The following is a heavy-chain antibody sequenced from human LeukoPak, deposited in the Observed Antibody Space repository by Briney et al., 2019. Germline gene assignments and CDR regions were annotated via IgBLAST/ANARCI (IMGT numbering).Heavy chain of an antibody. Sequence: SETLSLTCTVSGGSISSGDYYWCWIRQPPGKGLEWIGYIYYSGSTYYNPSLKSRVTISVDTSKNQFSLKLSSVTAADTAVYYCARAAVESYFDWLSTTRYYFDYWGQGTLVTVSS. CDR2: IYYSGST. D-gene: IGHD3-9*01. CDR1: GGSISSGDYY. V-gene: IGHV4-30-4*01. CDR3: ARAAVESYFDWLSTTRYYFDY. J-gene: IGHJ4*02.